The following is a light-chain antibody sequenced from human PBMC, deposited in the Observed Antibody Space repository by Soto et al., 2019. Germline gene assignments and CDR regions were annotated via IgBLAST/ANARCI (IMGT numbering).Light chain of an antibody. Sequence: EIVMTQSPATLSVSPGERATLSCRASQSVSSNVAWYQQIPGQTPRLLIYGASTRATGIPVRFSGSGSGTEFTLTISSLQSEDFGTYYCLQHNTYPLSFGGGTKVDIK. CDR1: QSVSSN. V-gene: IGKV3-15*01. J-gene: IGKJ4*01. CDR3: LQHNTYPLS. CDR2: GAS.